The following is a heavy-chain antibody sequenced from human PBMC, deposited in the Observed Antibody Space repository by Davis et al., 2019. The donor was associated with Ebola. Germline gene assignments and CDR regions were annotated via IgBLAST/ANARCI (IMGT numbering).Heavy chain of an antibody. CDR1: GFTFSAYS. Sequence: GESLKISCAASGFTFSAYSMNWVRQAPGKGLEWVSYISDSSTTIYYADSVKGRFTISRDNAKNSLYLQMNSLRDEDTAVYYCATDRNWDFEYWGQGTLVTVSS. CDR2: ISDSSTTI. V-gene: IGHV3-48*02. D-gene: IGHD7-27*01. CDR3: ATDRNWDFEY. J-gene: IGHJ4*02.